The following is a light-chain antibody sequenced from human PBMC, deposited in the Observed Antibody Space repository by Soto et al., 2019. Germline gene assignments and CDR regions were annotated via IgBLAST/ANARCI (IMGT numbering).Light chain of an antibody. CDR1: QGITSW. Sequence: DIQVTQSPSSVSASVGDRVTITCRASQGITSWLAWYQRKQGRAPKLLIYAAFSLQSGVPSRFSSSESGPDFTLTISSLQPEDFATYSCQQTTSFPLPFGGGTKVEIK. CDR2: AAF. V-gene: IGKV1-12*01. CDR3: QQTTSFPLP. J-gene: IGKJ4*01.